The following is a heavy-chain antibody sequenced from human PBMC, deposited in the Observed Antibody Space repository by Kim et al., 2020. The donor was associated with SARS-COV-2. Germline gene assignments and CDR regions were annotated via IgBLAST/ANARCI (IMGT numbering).Heavy chain of an antibody. CDR3: TTGTTD. J-gene: IGHJ4*02. V-gene: IGHV3-7*05. Sequence: GGSLRLSCVASGLTFSNYWMNWVRQAPGKGLEWVANMNQHGSVGRSVDSVQGRVTISRDNAKNSLCLQMNTLGAEDTALYYCTTGTTDGGQGILVTRSS. CDR1: GLTFSNYW. CDR2: MNQHGSVG.